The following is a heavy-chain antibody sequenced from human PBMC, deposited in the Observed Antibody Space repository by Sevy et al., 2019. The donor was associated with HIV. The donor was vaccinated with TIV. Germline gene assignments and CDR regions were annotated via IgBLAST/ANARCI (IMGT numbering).Heavy chain of an antibody. CDR1: GFIFSNFA. J-gene: IGHJ1*01. CDR3: ARRENDDEFFQY. D-gene: IGHD3-16*01. V-gene: IGHV3-30*04. Sequence: GGSLRLSCTVSGFIFSNFAMHWVRQAPGKGLEWVAVTSYDGSHKYYADSVKGRFTVSRDNSRNILSLEMNGLRRDDTAVYYCARRENDDEFFQYWGQGTLVTVSS. CDR2: TSYDGSHK.